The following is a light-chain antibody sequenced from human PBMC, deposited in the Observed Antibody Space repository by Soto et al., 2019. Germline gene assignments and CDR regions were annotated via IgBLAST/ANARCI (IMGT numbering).Light chain of an antibody. Sequence: QSVLTQPPSVSAAPGQRVTISCSGTTSNIAIRDVTWYQQFPGTAPKLLIYDNNKRPSGIPDRFSGSKSATSATLDIAGLQTEDAADYYCGTWDTSLNTWVFGGGTQLTVL. V-gene: IGLV1-51*01. CDR2: DNN. J-gene: IGLJ3*02. CDR3: GTWDTSLNTWV. CDR1: TSNIAIRD.